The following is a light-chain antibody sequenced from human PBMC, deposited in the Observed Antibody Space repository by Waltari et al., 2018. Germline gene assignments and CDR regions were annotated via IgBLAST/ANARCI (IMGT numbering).Light chain of an antibody. CDR3: ALYMGSGIWV. V-gene: IGLV8-61*01. CDR1: SGCHATTSY. CDR2: NAT. J-gene: IGLJ3*02. Sequence: QTVVTQEPSLSVSPGGTVTRTGALMSGCHATTSYGLWYQQTPGQAPRTLVYNATARSSGVPDRFSGSILGNTAALTITGAQADDESDYYCALYMGSGIWVFGGGTRLTVL.